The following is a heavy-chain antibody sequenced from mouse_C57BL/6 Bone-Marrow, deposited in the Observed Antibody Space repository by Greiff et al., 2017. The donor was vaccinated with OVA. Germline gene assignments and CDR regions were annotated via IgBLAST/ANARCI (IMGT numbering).Heavy chain of an antibody. Sequence: QVQLQQSGAELARPGASVKLSCTASGYTFTSYGISWVKQRTGQGLEWIGEIYPRSGNTYYNEKFKGKATLTADKSSSTAYMELRSLTAEDAAVYFCARRDDDWDFDVWGTGTTVTVSS. CDR3: ARRDDDWDFDV. CDR1: GYTFTSYG. J-gene: IGHJ1*03. V-gene: IGHV1-81*01. CDR2: IYPRSGNT.